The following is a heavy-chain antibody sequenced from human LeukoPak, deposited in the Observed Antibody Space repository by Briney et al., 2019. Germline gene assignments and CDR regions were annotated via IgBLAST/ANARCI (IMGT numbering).Heavy chain of an antibody. D-gene: IGHD3-3*01. CDR1: GFTFISYA. CDR2: ISNTGSNT. Sequence: PGGSLRLSCATSGFTFISYAVAWVRQAPGKGLEWVSSISNTGSNTYYADSVKGRFTISRDNSKNTLSLQMNSLTAEDTAVYYCAARRGYYHYMDVWGKGTTVTVSS. CDR3: AARRGYYHYMDV. V-gene: IGHV3-23*01. J-gene: IGHJ6*03.